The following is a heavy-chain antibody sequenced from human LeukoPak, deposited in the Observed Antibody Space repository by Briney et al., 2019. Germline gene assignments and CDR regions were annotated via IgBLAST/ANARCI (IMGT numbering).Heavy chain of an antibody. D-gene: IGHD4-17*01. CDR2: MNPNSGNT. V-gene: IGHV1-8*01. CDR3: ARGDGDYEADLLDI. CDR1: GYTFTSYD. J-gene: IGHJ3*02. Sequence: GASVKVSCKASGYTFTSYDINWVRQATGQGLEWMGWMNPNSGNTGYAQKFQGRVTMTRNTSISTAYMELSSLRSEDTAVYYCARGDGDYEADLLDIWGQGTMVTVSS.